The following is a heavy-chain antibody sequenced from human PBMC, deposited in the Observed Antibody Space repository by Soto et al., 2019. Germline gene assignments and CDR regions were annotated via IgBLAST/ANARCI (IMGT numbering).Heavy chain of an antibody. CDR2: IDWDDDK. Sequence: SGPTLVNPTQTLTLTCTFSGFSLSTSGMRVSWIRQPPGKALEWLARIDWDDDKFYSTSLKTRLTISKDTSKNQVVLTMTNMDPVDTATYYCARMQAGGLAFWFDPWCQGTLVTVSS. D-gene: IGHD3-9*01. J-gene: IGHJ5*02. V-gene: IGHV2-70*04. CDR3: ARMQAGGLAFWFDP. CDR1: GFSLSTSGMR.